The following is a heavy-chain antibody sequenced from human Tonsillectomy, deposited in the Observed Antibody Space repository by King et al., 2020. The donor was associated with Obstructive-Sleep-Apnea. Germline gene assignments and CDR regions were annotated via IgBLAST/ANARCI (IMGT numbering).Heavy chain of an antibody. CDR1: GYSFSNYA. Sequence: QLVQSWSELKKPGASVKVSCKASGYSFSNYAMNCVRQAPGQGLDWRGWINTNTGKPTYGQGFTGRFVFSLDTSVSTAYLQISSLKAEDTAVYYCATGGWSRPPLDNWGQGTLVTVSS. D-gene: IGHD6-19*01. CDR2: INTNTGKP. V-gene: IGHV7-4-1*02. J-gene: IGHJ4*02. CDR3: ATGGWSRPPLDN.